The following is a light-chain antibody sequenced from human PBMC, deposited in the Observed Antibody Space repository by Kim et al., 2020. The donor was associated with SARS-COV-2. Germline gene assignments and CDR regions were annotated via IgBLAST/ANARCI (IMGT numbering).Light chain of an antibody. V-gene: IGLV3-21*04. CDR3: QVWDSTSDHRV. Sequence: APRRTRRIPCGGMDIGDNSVHWYRQTPGQATVLSMEFDTGRRPGVPERFAGSNSGNTATLTITRVEAGDEADYYCQVWDSTSDHRVFGGGTQLTVL. CDR2: FDT. CDR1: DIGDNS. J-gene: IGLJ3*02.